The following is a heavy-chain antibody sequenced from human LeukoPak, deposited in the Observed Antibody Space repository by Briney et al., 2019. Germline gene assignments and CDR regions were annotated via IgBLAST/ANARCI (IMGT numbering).Heavy chain of an antibody. V-gene: IGHV3-48*01. CDR2: ISSSSSNM. Sequence: GGSLRLSCAASGFTFSSYSMNWVRQAPGKGLEWVSYISSSSSNMYYANSVKGRFTISRDSAKNSLYLQMNSLRAEDTAVYYCAREYSSSSGRSFDYWGQGTLVIVSS. D-gene: IGHD6-6*01. CDR3: AREYSSSSGRSFDY. J-gene: IGHJ4*02. CDR1: GFTFSSYS.